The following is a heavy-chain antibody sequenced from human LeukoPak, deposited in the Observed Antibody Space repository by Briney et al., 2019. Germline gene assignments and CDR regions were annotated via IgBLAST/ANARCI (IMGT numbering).Heavy chain of an antibody. J-gene: IGHJ4*02. CDR1: GGSVSSGSYY. CDR3: ARGFHIAPDY. CDR2: IYYSGST. Sequence: SETLSLTCTVSGGSVSSGSYYWSWIRQPPGKGLEWIGYIYYSGSTNYNPSLKSRVTISVDTSKNQFPLKLSSVTAADTAVYYCARGFHIAPDYWGQGTLVTVSS. D-gene: IGHD2-21*01. V-gene: IGHV4-61*01.